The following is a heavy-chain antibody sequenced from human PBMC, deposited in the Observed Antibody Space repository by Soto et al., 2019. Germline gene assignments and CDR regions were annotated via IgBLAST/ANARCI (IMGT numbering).Heavy chain of an antibody. CDR3: ARDWEGYCTNGVCPVNY. V-gene: IGHV1-18*01. D-gene: IGHD2-8*01. CDR1: GYTFTSYG. CDR2: ISAYNGNT. Sequence: ASVKVSCKASGYTFTSYGISWVRQAPGQGLEWMGWISAYNGNTNYAQKLQGRVTMTTDTSTSTAYMELRSLRSDDTAVYYCARDWEGYCTNGVCPVNYWGQGTLVTVSS. J-gene: IGHJ4*02.